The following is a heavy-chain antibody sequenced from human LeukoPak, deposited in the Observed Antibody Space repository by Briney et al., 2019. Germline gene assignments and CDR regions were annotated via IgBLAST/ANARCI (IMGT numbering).Heavy chain of an antibody. D-gene: IGHD5-24*01. CDR2: INHSGST. Sequence: ASETLSLTCAVYGGSFSGYYWSWIRQPPGKGLEWIGEINHSGSTNYNPSLKSRVTISVDTSKNQFSLKLSSVTAADTAVYYCARDGARYYFDYWGQGILVTVSS. J-gene: IGHJ4*02. CDR3: ARDGARYYFDY. CDR1: GGSFSGYY. V-gene: IGHV4-34*01.